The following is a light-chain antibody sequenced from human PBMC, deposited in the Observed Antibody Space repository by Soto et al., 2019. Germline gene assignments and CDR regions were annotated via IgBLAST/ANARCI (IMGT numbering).Light chain of an antibody. CDR3: QQFNNWPRT. CDR2: DAS. J-gene: IGKJ1*01. CDR1: QSVSSY. V-gene: IGKV3-11*01. Sequence: EIVLTHSPATLSLSPWETATLSCRASQSVSSYLAWYQQKPGQAPRLLIYDASNRATGIPARFSGSGSGTEFSLTISSLQSEDFAVYYCQQFNNWPRTFGQGTKADIK.